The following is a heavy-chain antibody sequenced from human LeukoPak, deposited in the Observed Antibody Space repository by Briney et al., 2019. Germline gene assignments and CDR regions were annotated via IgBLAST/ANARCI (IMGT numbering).Heavy chain of an antibody. D-gene: IGHD2-15*01. CDR3: ARDRWPDAFDI. Sequence: PGGSLRLSCAAPGFAVNSNYMSWVRQAPGRGLEWVSIIYSGSSTYYADSVKGRFTISRDRSKNAIYLQMNSLRADDTAMYYCARDRWPDAFDIWGQGTMVTVSS. J-gene: IGHJ3*02. CDR1: GFAVNSNY. V-gene: IGHV3-53*01. CDR2: IYSGSST.